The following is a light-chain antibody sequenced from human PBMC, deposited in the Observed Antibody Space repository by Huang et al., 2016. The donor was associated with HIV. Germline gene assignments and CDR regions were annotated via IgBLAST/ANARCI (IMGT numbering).Light chain of an antibody. J-gene: IGKJ1*01. Sequence: EIVLTQSPGTLSLSPGERATLSCRASQSVSSSYLAWYQQKPGQAPRLLIYGASSRDTGIPDRFSGSESGTDFTLTISRLEPEDFAVYYCQQYGSSPRTFGQGTKVEIK. V-gene: IGKV3-20*01. CDR2: GAS. CDR3: QQYGSSPRT. CDR1: QSVSSSY.